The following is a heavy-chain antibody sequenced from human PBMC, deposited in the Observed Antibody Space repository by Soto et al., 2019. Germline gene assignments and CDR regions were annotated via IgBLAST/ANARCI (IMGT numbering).Heavy chain of an antibody. Sequence: ASVKVSCKASGYTFTNYGISWVRQAPGQGLEWMGWMNPNSGNTGYAQKFQGRVTMTRNTSISTAYMELSSLRSEDTAVYYCARGGGLWARRIWGYWGQGTLVTVSS. CDR3: ARGGGLWARRIWGY. D-gene: IGHD6-6*01. J-gene: IGHJ4*02. CDR2: MNPNSGNT. V-gene: IGHV1-8*02. CDR1: GYTFTNYG.